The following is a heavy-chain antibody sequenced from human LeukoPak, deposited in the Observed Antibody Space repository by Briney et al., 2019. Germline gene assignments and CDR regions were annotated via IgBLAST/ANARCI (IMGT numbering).Heavy chain of an antibody. J-gene: IGHJ4*02. D-gene: IGHD6-19*01. CDR2: ISAYNGNT. CDR1: GYTFTSYG. V-gene: IGHV1-18*01. CDR3: ARPGLSQYSSGWYEDYFDY. Sequence: GASVKVSCKASGYTFTSYGISWVRQAPGQGLEWMGWISAYNGNTNYAQKLQGRVTMTTDTSTSTAYMELRSLRSDDTAVYYCARPGLSQYSSGWYEDYFDYWGQGTLVTVSS.